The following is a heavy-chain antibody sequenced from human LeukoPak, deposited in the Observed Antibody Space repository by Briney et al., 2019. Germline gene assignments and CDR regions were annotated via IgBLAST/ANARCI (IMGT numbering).Heavy chain of an antibody. CDR3: ASPPHEGGVITYFDY. J-gene: IGHJ4*02. V-gene: IGHV3-23*01. D-gene: IGHD3-10*01. CDR1: GFTFSSYA. Sequence: PGGSLRLSCAASGFTFSSYAMSWVRQAPGKGLEWVSGISGSGGSTYYADSVKGRFTISRDNSKNTLYLQMNSLRAEDTAVYYCASPPHEGGVITYFDYWGQGTLVTVSS. CDR2: ISGSGGST.